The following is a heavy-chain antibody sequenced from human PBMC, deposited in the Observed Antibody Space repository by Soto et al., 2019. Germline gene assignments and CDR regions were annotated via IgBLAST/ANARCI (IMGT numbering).Heavy chain of an antibody. CDR1: GGSISSSNW. Sequence: SETLSLTCAVSGGSISSSNWWSWVRQPPGKGLEWIGEIYHSGSTNYNPSLKSRVTISVDKSKNQFSLKLSSVTAADTAVYYCASNYGSGSYGNPNYYYMDVWGKGTTVTVSS. CDR3: ASNYGSGSYGNPNYYYMDV. V-gene: IGHV4-4*02. D-gene: IGHD3-10*01. CDR2: IYHSGST. J-gene: IGHJ6*03.